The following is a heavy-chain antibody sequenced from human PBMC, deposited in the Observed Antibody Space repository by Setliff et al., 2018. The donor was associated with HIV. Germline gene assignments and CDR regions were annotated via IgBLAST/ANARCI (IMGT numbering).Heavy chain of an antibody. CDR3: VRRTSYSGGLYYYYYYMDV. CDR1: GGSISSSSYY. Sequence: SETLSLTCTVSGGSISSSSYYWGWIRQPPGEGLEWIGSIYYSGSTYYNPSLKSRVTISVDTSKNQFSLKLSSVTAADTAVYYCVRRTSYSGGLYYYYYYMDVWGKGTTVTVSS. J-gene: IGHJ6*03. CDR2: IYYSGST. D-gene: IGHD1-26*01. V-gene: IGHV4-39*01.